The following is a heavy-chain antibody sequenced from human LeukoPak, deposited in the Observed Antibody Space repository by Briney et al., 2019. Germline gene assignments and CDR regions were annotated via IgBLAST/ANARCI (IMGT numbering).Heavy chain of an antibody. CDR2: IKHDGSEE. CDR3: ARGGGYPDY. D-gene: IGHD3-22*01. V-gene: IGHV3-7*01. J-gene: IGHJ4*02. Sequence: PGGSLRLSCAGSGFTFSRNWMCWVRQAPGKGLEGVANIKHDGSEESYVDSVKGRFTVSRDNAKKSLFLQMNSLRAEDTAVYYCARGGGYPDYWGQGALVTVSS. CDR1: GFTFSRNW.